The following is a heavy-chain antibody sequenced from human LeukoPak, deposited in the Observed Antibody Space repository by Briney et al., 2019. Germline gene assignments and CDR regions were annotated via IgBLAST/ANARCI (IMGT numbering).Heavy chain of an antibody. Sequence: TCKRSKSAVRSKTISCGRQAPVQGLEWMGRIIPILGIANYAQKFQGRVTITADKSTSTAYMELSSLRSEDTAVYYCANDGMDVWGQGTTVTVSS. CDR2: IIPILGIA. V-gene: IGHV1-69*02. CDR3: ANDGMDV. CDR1: KSAVRSKT. J-gene: IGHJ6*02.